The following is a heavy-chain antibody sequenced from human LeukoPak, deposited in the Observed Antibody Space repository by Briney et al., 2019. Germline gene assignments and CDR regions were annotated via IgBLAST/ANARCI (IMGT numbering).Heavy chain of an antibody. J-gene: IGHJ5*02. Sequence: PSETLSLTCTVPGGSISSGGYYWSWIRQHPGKGLEWIGYIYYSGSTYYNPSLKSRVTISVDTSKNQFSLKLSSVTAADTAVYYCARRYSYDSSGYFWFDPWGQGTLVTVSS. CDR3: ARRYSYDSSGYFWFDP. V-gene: IGHV4-31*03. CDR1: GGSISSGGYY. D-gene: IGHD3-22*01. CDR2: IYYSGST.